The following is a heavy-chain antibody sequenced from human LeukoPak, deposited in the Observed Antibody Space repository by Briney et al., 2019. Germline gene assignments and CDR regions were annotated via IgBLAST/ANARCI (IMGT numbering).Heavy chain of an antibody. CDR2: INPSGGST. CDR1: GYTFTSYF. J-gene: IGHJ4*02. CDR3: ARDSADYGDYDY. V-gene: IGHV1-46*01. D-gene: IGHD4-17*01. Sequence: ASVKVSCKSSGYTFTSYFMHWVRQAPGQGLDWMGIINPSGGSTSYAQKFQGRVTMTRDTCTSTVYMELSSLRSEDTAVYYCARDSADYGDYDYWGQGTLVTVSS.